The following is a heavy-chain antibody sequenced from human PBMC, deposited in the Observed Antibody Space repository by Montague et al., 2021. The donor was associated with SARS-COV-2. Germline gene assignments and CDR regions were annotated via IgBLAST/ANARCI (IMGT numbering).Heavy chain of an antibody. Sequence: SETLSLTCAVYGGSLSGHPWSWVRQAPEKGLEWIGDIGHTGSFKYNPSLKSRVTMSIDAAKNQFSLRMTSVTAADTSIYYCARGETERSTTFGVVFFPLLDSWGQGTLVTVSS. CDR2: IGHTGSF. CDR1: GGSLSGHP. D-gene: IGHD3-3*01. V-gene: IGHV4-34*01. CDR3: ARGETERSTTFGVVFFPLLDS. J-gene: IGHJ4*02.